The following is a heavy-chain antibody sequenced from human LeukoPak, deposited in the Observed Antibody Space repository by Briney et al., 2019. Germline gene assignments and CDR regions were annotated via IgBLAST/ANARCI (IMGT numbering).Heavy chain of an antibody. D-gene: IGHD4-23*01. J-gene: IGHJ4*02. CDR3: ARPSKGGNSAGLDY. CDR1: GXTFSDYY. CDR2: ISSSSSYT. V-gene: IGHV3-11*03. Sequence: PGGSLRLSCAASGXTFSDYYMSWIRQAPGKGLEWVSYISSSSSYTNYADSVKGRFTISRDNAKNSLYLQMDSLRAEDTAVYYCARPSKGGNSAGLDYWGQGTLVTVSS.